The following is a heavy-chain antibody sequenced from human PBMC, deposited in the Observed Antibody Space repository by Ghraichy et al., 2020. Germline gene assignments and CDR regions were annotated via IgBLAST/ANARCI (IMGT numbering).Heavy chain of an antibody. J-gene: IGHJ6*02. CDR2: ITTSSRTK. CDR1: GFSFSSHS. Sequence: GGSLRLSCVGSGFSFSSHSMNWVRQSPGKGLEWVSYITTSSRTKSYADSVRGRFTISRDNAQNSLYLQMNSLRDEDTAVYYCARGATVVRFFYYNGMDVWGQGTTVTVSS. D-gene: IGHD4-23*01. V-gene: IGHV3-48*02. CDR3: ARGATVVRFFYYNGMDV.